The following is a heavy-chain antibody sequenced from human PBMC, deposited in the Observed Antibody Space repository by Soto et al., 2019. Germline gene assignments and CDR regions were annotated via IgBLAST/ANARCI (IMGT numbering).Heavy chain of an antibody. V-gene: IGHV4-59*01. CDR1: GDSSRNDY. Sequence: QVQLQESGPGLVKPSETLSLSCTVSGDSSRNDYWSWIRHPPGKGLEWIAYIYYSGRTNYSPSLKSRVTMSIDTSKNQFFLKLSSVTAADTAVYYCARDRGGGYRYFQHWGQGTLVTVSS. D-gene: IGHD3-10*01. J-gene: IGHJ1*01. CDR3: ARDRGGGYRYFQH. CDR2: IYYSGRT.